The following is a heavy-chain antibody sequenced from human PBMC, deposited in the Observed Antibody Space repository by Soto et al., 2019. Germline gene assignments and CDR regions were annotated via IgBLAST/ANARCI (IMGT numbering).Heavy chain of an antibody. CDR3: VREGRLLGAFDI. D-gene: IGHD3-10*01. V-gene: IGHV3-7*03. CDR1: GFTSGSYW. Sequence: GSLRLSCEASGFTSGSYWMAWVRQAPGKGLEWVANIQQDGRERHYGDSVEGRFTISRDNAKNSLYLEMNSLRAEDTAFYYCVREGRLLGAFDIWGQGTMVTVSS. CDR2: IQQDGRER. J-gene: IGHJ3*02.